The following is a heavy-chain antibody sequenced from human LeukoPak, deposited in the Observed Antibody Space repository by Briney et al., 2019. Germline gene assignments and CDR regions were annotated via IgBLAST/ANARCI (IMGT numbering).Heavy chain of an antibody. CDR3: ARVCPDYYGSGSYYPYDY. V-gene: IGHV1-2*02. D-gene: IGHD3-10*01. CDR2: INPNSGGT. CDR1: GYTFTGYY. Sequence: ASVKVSCKASGYTFTGYYMHSVRQAPGQGLEWMGWINPNSGGTNYAQKFQGRVTMTRDTSISTAYMELSRLRSDDTAVYYCARVCPDYYGSGSYYPYDYWGQEPWSPSPQ. J-gene: IGHJ4*01.